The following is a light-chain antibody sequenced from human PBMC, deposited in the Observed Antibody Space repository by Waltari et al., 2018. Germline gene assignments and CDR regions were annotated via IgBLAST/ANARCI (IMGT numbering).Light chain of an antibody. CDR2: EVI. J-gene: IGLJ3*02. CDR3: SSYAGTNEV. CDR1: SSDIGGYNY. V-gene: IGLV2-8*01. Sequence: QSALTQPPSASGSPGQSVTISCTGTSSDIGGYNYVSWYQQHPGKAPKLMIYEVINRPSGVPDRFSGSKSGNTASLTVSGLQAEDEADYYCSSYAGTNEVFGGGTKLTVL.